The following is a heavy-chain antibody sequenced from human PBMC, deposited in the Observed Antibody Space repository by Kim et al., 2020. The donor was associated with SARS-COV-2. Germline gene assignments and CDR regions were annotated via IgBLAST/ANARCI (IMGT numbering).Heavy chain of an antibody. V-gene: IGHV3-9*01. CDR3: AKATGYSSGWYVPFDY. CDR2: ISWNSGSI. CDR1: GFTFDDYA. Sequence: GGSLRLSCAASGFTFDDYAMHWVRQAPGKGLEWVSGISWNSGSIGYADSVKGRFTISRDNAKNSLYLQMNSLRAEDTALYYCAKATGYSSGWYVPFDYWGQGTLVPVSS. D-gene: IGHD6-19*01. J-gene: IGHJ4*02.